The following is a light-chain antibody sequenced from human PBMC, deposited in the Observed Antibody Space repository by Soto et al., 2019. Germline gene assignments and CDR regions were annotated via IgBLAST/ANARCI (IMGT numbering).Light chain of an antibody. V-gene: IGKV3-15*01. CDR3: QHYNSYSEA. Sequence: EILMTQSPATLSVSPGARATLSCRASQSVSSNLAWYQQKPGQAPRLLIYGVSTRATDIPARFSGSGSGTEFTLTISSLQPDDFATYYCQHYNSYSEAFGQGTKVDIK. CDR1: QSVSSN. J-gene: IGKJ1*01. CDR2: GVS.